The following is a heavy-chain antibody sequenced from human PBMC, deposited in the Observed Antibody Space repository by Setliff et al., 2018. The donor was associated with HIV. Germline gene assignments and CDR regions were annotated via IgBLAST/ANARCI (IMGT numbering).Heavy chain of an antibody. V-gene: IGHV5-51*01. CDR2: IYPQDSDT. CDR3: ARHTIDISLLVVQDPGPFDV. D-gene: IGHD3-10*01. Sequence: PGESLTISCTGSGYSFSNHWIGWVRQMPGRGLEWVGIIYPQDSDTRYSPSFEGHVTISADTSRYTAYLQWSALKASDTAMYYCARHTIDISLLVVQDPGPFDVWGRGTMVTVSS. J-gene: IGHJ3*01. CDR1: GYSFSNHW.